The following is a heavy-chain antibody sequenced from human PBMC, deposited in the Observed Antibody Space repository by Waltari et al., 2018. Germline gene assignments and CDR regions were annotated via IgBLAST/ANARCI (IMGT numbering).Heavy chain of an antibody. D-gene: IGHD6-19*01. J-gene: IGHJ4*02. Sequence: QVQLQQWGAGLLKPSETLSLTCAVYGGSFSGYYWSWIRQPPGKGLEWIGEINHSGSTNYNPSLKIRVTISVDTSKNQFSLKLSSVTAADTAVYYCARAGIAVAGTLDYWGQGTLVTVSS. CDR1: GGSFSGYY. V-gene: IGHV4-34*01. CDR2: INHSGST. CDR3: ARAGIAVAGTLDY.